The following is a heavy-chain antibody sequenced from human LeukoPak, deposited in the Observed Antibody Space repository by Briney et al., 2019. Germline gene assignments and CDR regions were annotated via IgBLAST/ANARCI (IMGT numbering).Heavy chain of an antibody. CDR1: GYIFTGYY. CDR3: ARASVGPSGDCCLFDY. Sequence: ASVKVSCGASGYIFTGYYMHWVRQAPGRGLEWMGWINPNNGDTNYAQKFQGRVTMTRDTSISTAYMELSRLTSDDTAIYYCARASVGPSGDCCLFDYWGQGTLVAVSS. V-gene: IGHV1-2*02. CDR2: INPNNGDT. D-gene: IGHD2-21*02. J-gene: IGHJ4*02.